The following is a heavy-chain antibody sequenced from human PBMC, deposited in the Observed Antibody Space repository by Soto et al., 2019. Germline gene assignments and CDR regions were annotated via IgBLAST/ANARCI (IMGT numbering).Heavy chain of an antibody. Sequence: QVQVQESGPGLVKPSETLSLICTVSGGSISSYYWSWIRQPPGKGLEWIGYIYNSGTTRYSPSLKSRVTMSGDKSMNHTSLNLNPVTPADTPVYCCARFGRYDLLTGDSWGGFDPWGQGTLVIVSS. CDR1: GGSISSYY. J-gene: IGHJ5*02. V-gene: IGHV4-4*08. D-gene: IGHD3-9*01. CDR2: IYNSGTT. CDR3: ARFGRYDLLTGDSWGGFDP.